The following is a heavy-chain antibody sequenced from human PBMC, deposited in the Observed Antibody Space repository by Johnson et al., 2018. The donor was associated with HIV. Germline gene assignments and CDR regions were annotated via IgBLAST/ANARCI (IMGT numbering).Heavy chain of an antibody. CDR3: ARKADAFDI. J-gene: IGHJ3*02. CDR1: GFTVSSNY. Sequence: EVQLVESGGDLVQPGGSLRLSCAASGFTVSSNYMSWVRQAPGKGLEWVSVIYSGGKTYYADSVKGRFTISRDNSKNTLYLQMNSLKAEDTAVYYCARKADAFDIWGQGTMVTVSS. V-gene: IGHV3-66*01. CDR2: IYSGGKT.